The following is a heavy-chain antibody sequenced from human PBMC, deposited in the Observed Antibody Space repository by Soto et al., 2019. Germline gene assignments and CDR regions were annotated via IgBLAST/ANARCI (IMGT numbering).Heavy chain of an antibody. CDR1: GYTFTSYG. CDR3: ARGGYVLYSSGWYDFDY. D-gene: IGHD6-19*01. Sequence: ASVKVSCKAAGYTFTSYGINWVRQAPGQGLEWMGWISAYNDNTNYAQKLQGRVTITTDESTSTAYMELSSLRSEDTAVYYCARGGYVLYSSGWYDFDYWGQGTLVTVSS. J-gene: IGHJ4*02. CDR2: ISAYNDNT. V-gene: IGHV1-18*01.